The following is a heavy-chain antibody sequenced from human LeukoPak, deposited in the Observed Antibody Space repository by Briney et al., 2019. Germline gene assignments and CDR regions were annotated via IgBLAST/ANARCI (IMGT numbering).Heavy chain of an antibody. CDR1: GFTFSSYG. CDR3: AKTPGPFVVVPAAIDY. D-gene: IGHD2-2*01. J-gene: IGHJ4*02. CDR2: ISGSGGST. Sequence: HAGGSLRLSCAASGFTFSSYGMSWVRQAPGKGLEWVSAISGSGGSTYYADSVKGRFTISRDNSKNTLYLQMNSLRAEDTAVYYCAKTPGPFVVVPAAIDYWGQGTLVTVSS. V-gene: IGHV3-23*01.